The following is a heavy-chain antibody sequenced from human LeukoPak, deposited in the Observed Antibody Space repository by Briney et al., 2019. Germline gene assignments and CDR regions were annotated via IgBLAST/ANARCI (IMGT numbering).Heavy chain of an antibody. Sequence: SETLSLTCAVYGGSFSGYYWSWIRQPPGKGLEWIGEINHSVSTNYNPSLKSRVTISVDTSKNQFSLKLSSVTAADTAVYYCAGNRGLGRDYWGQGTLVTVSS. CDR1: GGSFSGYY. D-gene: IGHD4-23*01. CDR2: INHSVST. V-gene: IGHV4-34*01. CDR3: AGNRGLGRDY. J-gene: IGHJ4*02.